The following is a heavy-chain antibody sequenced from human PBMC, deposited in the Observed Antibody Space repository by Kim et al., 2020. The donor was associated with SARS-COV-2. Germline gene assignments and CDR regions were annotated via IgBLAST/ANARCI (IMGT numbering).Heavy chain of an antibody. J-gene: IGHJ4*02. CDR3: ARGRMSGSGWYWDY. V-gene: IGHV4-34*01. Sequence: TPSLSSRVTISVDTSKNQFSLKLGSVTAADTAVYYCARGRMSGSGWYWDYWGQGTLVTVSS. D-gene: IGHD6-19*01.